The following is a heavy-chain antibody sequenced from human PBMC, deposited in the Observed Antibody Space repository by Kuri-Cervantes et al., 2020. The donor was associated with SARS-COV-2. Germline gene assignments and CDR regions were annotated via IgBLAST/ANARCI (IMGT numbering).Heavy chain of an antibody. CDR3: AKDRVGVQDF. D-gene: IGHD2-21*01. J-gene: IGHJ4*02. CDR2: ISHDGKNK. Sequence: GESLKISCAASGFTFSSYDMHWVRQAPGKGLEWVAVISHDGKNKKCIASGKGRFTISRDNSQNTLYLHMKSLRSEDTAMYYCAKDRVGVQDFWGQGTLVTVS. V-gene: IGHV3-30*18. CDR1: GFTFSSYD.